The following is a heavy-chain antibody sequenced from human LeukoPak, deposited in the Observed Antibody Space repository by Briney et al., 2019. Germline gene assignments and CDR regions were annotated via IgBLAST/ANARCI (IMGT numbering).Heavy chain of an antibody. D-gene: IGHD3-22*01. Sequence: PGGSLRLSCVASGFTFSSYAMSWVRQAPGKGLEWVSAISGSGVTTHYAGSVKGRFSISRDNSKNTLYLQMNSLRAEDTAVYYCTTTYDSSGYFGYWGQGTLVTVSS. CDR2: ISGSGVTT. J-gene: IGHJ4*02. CDR1: GFTFSSYA. V-gene: IGHV3-23*01. CDR3: TTTYDSSGYFGY.